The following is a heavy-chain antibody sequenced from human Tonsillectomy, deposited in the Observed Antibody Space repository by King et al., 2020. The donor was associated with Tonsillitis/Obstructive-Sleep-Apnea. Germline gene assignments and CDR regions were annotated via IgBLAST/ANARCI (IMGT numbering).Heavy chain of an antibody. J-gene: IGHJ6*02. CDR1: GFTFSNYG. V-gene: IGHV3-30*18. CDR3: AKEQGYCSGGTCYWYYYGMGV. Sequence: VQLVESGGGVVQPGRSLRLSCAASGFTFSNYGMHWVRQAPGKGLEWVAVISYDGSNKYYADSVKGRFTISRDNSKNTLYLQMNSLRAEDTAVYYCAKEQGYCSGGTCYWYYYGMGVWGQGTTVTVSS. D-gene: IGHD2-15*01. CDR2: ISYDGSNK.